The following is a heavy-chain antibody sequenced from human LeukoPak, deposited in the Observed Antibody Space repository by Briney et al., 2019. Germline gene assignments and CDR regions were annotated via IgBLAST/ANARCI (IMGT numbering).Heavy chain of an antibody. D-gene: IGHD2-2*02. CDR3: AVLVVPAAISGYYYYYMDV. CDR1: GGTFSSYA. CDR2: IIPIFGTA. V-gene: IGHV1-69*01. J-gene: IGHJ6*03. Sequence: GSSVKVSCKASGGTFSSYAISWVRQAPGQGLEWMGGIIPIFGTANYAQKFQGRVTITADESTSTAYMELSSLRSEDTAVYYCAVLVVPAAISGYYYYYMDVWGKGTTVTVSS.